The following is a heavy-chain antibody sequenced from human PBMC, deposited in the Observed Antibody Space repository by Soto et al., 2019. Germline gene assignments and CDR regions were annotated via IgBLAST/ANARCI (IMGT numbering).Heavy chain of an antibody. D-gene: IGHD5-12*01. V-gene: IGHV1-69*02. CDR1: GGTFSSYT. Sequence: SVKVSCKASGGTFSSYTISWVRQAPGQGLEWMGRIIPILGIANYAQKFQGRVTITADKSTSTAYMELSSLRSEDTAVYYCARGWTSRYDYGFWGQGSLVTVSS. CDR3: ARGWTSRYDYGF. J-gene: IGHJ4*02. CDR2: IIPILGIA.